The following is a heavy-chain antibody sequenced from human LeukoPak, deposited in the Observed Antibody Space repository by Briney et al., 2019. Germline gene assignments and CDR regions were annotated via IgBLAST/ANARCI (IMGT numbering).Heavy chain of an antibody. Sequence: PGGSLRLSCAASGFIVSSNYMSWVRQASGKGLEWVSVIYSGGSTYYADSVKGRFTTSRDNSKNTLYLQMNSLRAEDTAVYYCARSSSDIAARPIDYWGQGTLVTVSS. CDR2: IYSGGST. CDR3: ARSSSDIAARPIDY. CDR1: GFIVSSNY. J-gene: IGHJ4*02. V-gene: IGHV3-53*01. D-gene: IGHD6-6*01.